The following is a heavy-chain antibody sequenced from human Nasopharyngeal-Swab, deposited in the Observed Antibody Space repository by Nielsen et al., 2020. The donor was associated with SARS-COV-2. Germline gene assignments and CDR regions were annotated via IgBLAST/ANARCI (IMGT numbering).Heavy chain of an antibody. CDR2: INYSGSI. J-gene: IGHJ4*02. V-gene: IGHV4-28*05. D-gene: IGHD3-3*01. CDR3: ARHIPQNYDFWSGSLWYFDY. CDR1: GYSISSSYW. Sequence: SETLSLTCVVSGYSISSSYWWGWIRQPPGKGLEWIGYINYSGSIFYNPSLKSRVTMPVDTSKNQFSLKLSSVTAADTAVYYCARHIPQNYDFWSGSLWYFDYWGQGTLVTVSS.